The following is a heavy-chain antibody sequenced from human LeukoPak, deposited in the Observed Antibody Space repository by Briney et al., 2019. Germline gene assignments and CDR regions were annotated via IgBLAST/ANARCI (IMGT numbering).Heavy chain of an antibody. Sequence: GESLKISCKASGYTFTNYWITGVRKLPGKGLEWMGRIDPSDSYSDYSPSFQGHVIVSVDKSISKAYLEWSSLKAWDTAMYYCARQYGSGSSISPDFDYWGQGTLVTVSS. J-gene: IGHJ4*02. CDR2: IDPSDSYS. CDR3: ARQYGSGSSISPDFDY. CDR1: GYTFTNYW. V-gene: IGHV5-10-1*01. D-gene: IGHD6-19*01.